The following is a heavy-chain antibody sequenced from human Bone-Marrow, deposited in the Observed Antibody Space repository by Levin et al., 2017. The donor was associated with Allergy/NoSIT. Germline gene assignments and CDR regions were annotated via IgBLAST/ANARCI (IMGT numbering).Heavy chain of an antibody. Sequence: SETLSLTCTVSGGSVSSGSYYWSWIRQPPGKGLEWIGYIYYSGSTNYNPSLKSRVTISVDTSKNQFSLKLSSVTAADTAVYYCARDTPGIAVAGPNYFDYWGQGTLVTVSS. D-gene: IGHD6-19*01. CDR3: ARDTPGIAVAGPNYFDY. CDR1: GGSVSSGSYY. V-gene: IGHV4-61*01. J-gene: IGHJ4*02. CDR2: IYYSGST.